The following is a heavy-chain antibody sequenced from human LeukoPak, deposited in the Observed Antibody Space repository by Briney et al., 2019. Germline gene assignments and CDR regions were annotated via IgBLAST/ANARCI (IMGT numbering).Heavy chain of an antibody. CDR1: GFTFSTYT. V-gene: IGHV3-64*04. D-gene: IGHD5-24*01. J-gene: IGHJ3*02. Sequence: GGSLRLSCSASGFTFSTYTMHWVRQAPGKGLEYVSVINGGNTYYADSVRGRFTISRDDSKDTLYLQMDSLRAEDTAVYYCARGGSVERGGAFDIWGQGTMVTVSS. CDR2: INGGNT. CDR3: ARGGSVERGGAFDI.